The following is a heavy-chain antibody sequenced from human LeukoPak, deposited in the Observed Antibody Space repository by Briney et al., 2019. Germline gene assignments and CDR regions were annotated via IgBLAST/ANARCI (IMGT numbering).Heavy chain of an antibody. CDR1: GFTFSSYW. CDR3: ARDGEDIVVVVAATMFDY. J-gene: IGHJ4*02. V-gene: IGHV3-7*01. Sequence: GGSPRLSCAASGFTFSSYWMSWVRQAPGKGLEWVANIKHDGSEKYYVDSVKGRFTISRDNAKNSLYLQMNSLRAEDTAVYYCARDGEDIVVVVAATMFDYWGQGTLVTVSS. CDR2: IKHDGSEK. D-gene: IGHD2-15*01.